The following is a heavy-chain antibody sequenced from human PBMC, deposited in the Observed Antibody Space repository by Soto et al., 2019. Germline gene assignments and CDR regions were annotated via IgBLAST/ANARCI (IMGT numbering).Heavy chain of an antibody. D-gene: IGHD2-21*02. V-gene: IGHV3-21*01. J-gene: IGHJ6*02. CDR2: ISSSSTYI. Sequence: GGSLRLSCAASGFTFSSYSMNWVRQAPGKGLEWVSSISSSSTYIYYADSVKGRFTISRDNAKNSLWLQLNSLRAEDTAVYYCARDRVTHDYYYGMDVWGQGTTVTVSS. CDR3: ARDRVTHDYYYGMDV. CDR1: GFTFSSYS.